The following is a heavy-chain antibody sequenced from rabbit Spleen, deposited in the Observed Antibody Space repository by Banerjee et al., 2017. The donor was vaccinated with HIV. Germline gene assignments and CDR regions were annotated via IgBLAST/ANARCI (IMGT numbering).Heavy chain of an antibody. D-gene: IGHD8-1*01. CDR3: ARDAGTSFSTYGMDL. Sequence: QEQLEESGGDLVKPGASLTLTCTASGFSFNSSDHTCWVRQAPGKGLEWIACIYVGSSGSTYYASWAKGRFTISKTSSTTVTLQMTSLTAADTATYFCARDAGTSFSTYGMDLWGQGTLVTVS. V-gene: IGHV1S45*01. CDR1: GFSFNSSDH. CDR2: IYVGSSGST. J-gene: IGHJ6*01.